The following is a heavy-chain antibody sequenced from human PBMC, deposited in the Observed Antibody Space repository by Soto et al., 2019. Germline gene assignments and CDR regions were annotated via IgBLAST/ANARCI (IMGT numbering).Heavy chain of an antibody. CDR3: ARDRKARFDP. V-gene: IGHV3-7*05. J-gene: IGHJ5*02. Sequence: EVQLVESGGGLVQPGGSLRLSCAASGFTFSSHWMSWVRQAPGKGLEWVANIKQDGSEKYYVDSVKGRFTISRDNAKNSLYLQMNSLRAEDTAVYYCARDRKARFDPWGQGTLVTVSS. CDR1: GFTFSSHW. CDR2: IKQDGSEK. D-gene: IGHD1-26*01.